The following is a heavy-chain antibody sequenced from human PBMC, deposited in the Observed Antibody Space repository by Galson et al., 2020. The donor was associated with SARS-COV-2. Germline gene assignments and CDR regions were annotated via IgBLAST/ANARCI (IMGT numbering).Heavy chain of an antibody. D-gene: IGHD1-26*01. CDR3: ARVLEAGGNDF. J-gene: IGHJ4*02. CDR1: GASINTRSCF. V-gene: IGHV4-39*07. CDR2: FHVNGNT. Sequence: SETLSLTCTVSGASINTRSCFWGWVRQPPGRGLEWVATFHVNGNTYYYPSLRGRVTISMDTSRNQFSLEMRSVTAADTAVYYCARVLEAGGNDFWGQGTLVTVSS.